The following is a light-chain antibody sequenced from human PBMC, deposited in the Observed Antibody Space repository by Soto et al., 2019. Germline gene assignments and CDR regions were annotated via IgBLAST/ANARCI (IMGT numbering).Light chain of an antibody. V-gene: IGLV2-14*03. J-gene: IGLJ1*01. CDR3: SSYTTSLTYV. CDR1: SSDVDAYDY. CDR2: DVS. Sequence: QSALTQPASVSGSPGQSITLSCTGASSDVDAYDYVSWYQQHPGKAPKLMIYDVSSRPSGVSDRFSGSKSGNTASLTISGLQAEDEADYYCSSYTTSLTYVFGTGTKVTVL.